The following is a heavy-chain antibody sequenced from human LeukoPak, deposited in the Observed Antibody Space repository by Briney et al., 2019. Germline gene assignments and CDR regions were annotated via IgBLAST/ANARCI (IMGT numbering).Heavy chain of an antibody. Sequence: AGGSLRLSCAASGFTFSSYAMHWVRQAPGKGLEWVAVISNDGSNKYYGDSAKGRFTISRDNSKNTLYLQMNSLRTEDTAVYYCARGLRGYDSYFDYWGHGTLVTVSS. CDR2: ISNDGSNK. V-gene: IGHV3-30*04. CDR3: ARGLRGYDSYFDY. CDR1: GFTFSSYA. J-gene: IGHJ4*01. D-gene: IGHD5-12*01.